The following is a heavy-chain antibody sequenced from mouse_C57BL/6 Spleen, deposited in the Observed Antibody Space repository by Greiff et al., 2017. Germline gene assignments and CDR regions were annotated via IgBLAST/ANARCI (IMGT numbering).Heavy chain of an antibody. CDR2: IDPSDSYT. V-gene: IGHV1-59*01. CDR1: GYTFTSYW. CDR3: GRQTVAY. Sequence: QVQLHQPGAELVRPGTSVKLSCKASGYTFTSYWMHWVKQRPGQGLEWIGVIDPSDSYTNSNQKFKGKATLTVDTSSSTAYMQLSSLPSEASSYYYCGRQTVAYGGQGTLGTVSA. J-gene: IGHJ3*01.